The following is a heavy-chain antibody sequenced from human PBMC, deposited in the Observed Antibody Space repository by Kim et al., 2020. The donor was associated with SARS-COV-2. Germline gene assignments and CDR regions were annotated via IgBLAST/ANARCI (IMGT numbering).Heavy chain of an antibody. CDR3: ARQVGDYEYTHFDL. J-gene: IGHJ5*02. CDR1: GYVFTTYW. Sequence: GESLKISCKGSGYVFTTYWISWLRQLPGKGLEWMGRIDPSDSYTMYSPSFEGHVSISADKSISTVYLQWSSLNASETALYYCARQVGDYEYTHFDLWGRGTLVFVSS. D-gene: IGHD4-17*01. V-gene: IGHV5-10-1*01. CDR2: IDPSDSYT.